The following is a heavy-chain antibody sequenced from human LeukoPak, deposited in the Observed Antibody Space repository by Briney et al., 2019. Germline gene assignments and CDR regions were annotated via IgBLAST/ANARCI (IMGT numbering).Heavy chain of an antibody. CDR2: INTGNGNT. D-gene: IGHD2-21*02. CDR3: ARNTETAIPLPYYFDY. CDR1: GYTFTSYA. Sequence: ASVKVSCKASGYTFTSYAMHWVRQAPGQRLECMGWINTGNGNTKYSQRFQGRVTITRDTSASTAYMDLSSLRSEDTAVYYCARNTETAIPLPYYFDYWGQGTLVTVSS. V-gene: IGHV1-3*04. J-gene: IGHJ4*02.